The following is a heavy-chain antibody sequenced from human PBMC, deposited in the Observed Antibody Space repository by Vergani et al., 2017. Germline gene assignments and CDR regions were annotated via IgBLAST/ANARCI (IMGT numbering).Heavy chain of an antibody. Sequence: QLQLQESGSGLVKPSQTLSLTCAVSGGSISSGGYSWSWIRQPPGKGLEWIGYIYHSGSTYYNPSLKSRVTISVDRSKNQFSLKLSSVTAADTAVYSWARLITIVRGVIGYFDYWGQGTLVTVSS. CDR2: IYHSGST. J-gene: IGHJ4*02. V-gene: IGHV4-30-2*01. D-gene: IGHD3-10*01. CDR3: ARLITIVRGVIGYFDY. CDR1: GGSISSGGYS.